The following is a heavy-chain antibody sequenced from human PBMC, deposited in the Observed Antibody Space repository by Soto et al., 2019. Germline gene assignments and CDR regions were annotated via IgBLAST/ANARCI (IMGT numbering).Heavy chain of an antibody. V-gene: IGHV3-7*01. Sequence: GGSLRLSCAASGFTFSTYWLNWFRQAPGKGLEWVAIIKQDGSEKVYMDSVKGRFTISRDNAQNSLSLQMSSLRAEDTAVYFCARGRGWRIDCWGHVTLVTVSS. CDR1: GFTFSTYW. CDR3: ARGRGWRIDC. CDR2: IKQDGSEK. D-gene: IGHD6-19*01. J-gene: IGHJ4*01.